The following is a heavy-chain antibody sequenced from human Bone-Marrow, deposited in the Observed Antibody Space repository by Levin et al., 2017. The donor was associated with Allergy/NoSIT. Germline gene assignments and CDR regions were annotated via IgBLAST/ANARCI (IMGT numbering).Heavy chain of an antibody. V-gene: IGHV4-59*01. J-gene: IGHJ6*02. D-gene: IGHD6-19*01. CDR2: IYYTGST. CDR1: GGSISSSY. CDR3: ARVHKGQWLDTGYSYRGMDV. Sequence: SETLSLTCTVSGGSISSSYWSWIRQPPGKGLEWIGCIYYTGSTHYNPSLKSRVTISVDTSKNHFSLKLSSVTAADTAVYYCARVHKGQWLDTGYSYRGMDVWGQGTTVTVSS.